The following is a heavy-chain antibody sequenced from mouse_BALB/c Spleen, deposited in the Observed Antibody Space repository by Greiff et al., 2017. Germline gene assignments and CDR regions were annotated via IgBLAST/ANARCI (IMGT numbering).Heavy chain of an antibody. Sequence: QVQLQQSGPELVKPGASVKISCKASGYAFSSSWMNWVKQRPGQGLEWIGRIYPGDGDTNYNGKFKGKATLTADKSASTAYMQLSSLTSVDSAVYFCAISGYGSRYFDYWGRGTTLTVAS. J-gene: IGHJ2*01. CDR3: AISGYGSRYFDY. V-gene: IGHV1-82*01. D-gene: IGHD1-1*01. CDR1: GYAFSSSW. CDR2: IYPGDGDT.